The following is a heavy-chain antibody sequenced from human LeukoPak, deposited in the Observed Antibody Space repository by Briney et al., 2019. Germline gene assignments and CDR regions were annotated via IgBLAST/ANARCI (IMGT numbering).Heavy chain of an antibody. Sequence: ASVKVSCKASGYTFTSYYMHWVRQAPGQGLEWMGWINPNSGGTNYAQKFQGRVTMTRDTSISTAYMELSRLRSDDTAVYYCARDRLYYSSGWNDYWGQGTLVTVSS. CDR2: INPNSGGT. D-gene: IGHD6-19*01. CDR3: ARDRLYYSSGWNDY. J-gene: IGHJ4*02. CDR1: GYTFTSYY. V-gene: IGHV1-2*02.